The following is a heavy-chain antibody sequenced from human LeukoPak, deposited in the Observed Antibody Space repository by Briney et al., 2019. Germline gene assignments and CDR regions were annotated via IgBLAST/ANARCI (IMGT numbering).Heavy chain of an antibody. Sequence: ASVKVSCKASGYTFTGYYMHWVRQAPGQGLEWMGWINPNSGGTNYAQKFQGRVTMTRDTSISTAYMELSRLRSDDTAVYYCARDRRYSSSWRLSFDYWGQGTLVTVSS. V-gene: IGHV1-2*02. J-gene: IGHJ4*02. CDR1: GYTFTGYY. D-gene: IGHD6-13*01. CDR2: INPNSGGT. CDR3: ARDRRYSSSWRLSFDY.